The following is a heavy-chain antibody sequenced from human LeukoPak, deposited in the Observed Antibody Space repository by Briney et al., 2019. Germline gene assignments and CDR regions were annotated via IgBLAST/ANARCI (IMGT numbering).Heavy chain of an antibody. V-gene: IGHV3-74*01. CDR1: GFPFSGYW. Sequence: PGGSLRLSCAASGFPFSGYWMYWLRQAPGKGMVWVSRIKPDGSYTSYADFVKGRSTTSRDNAKNTLYLQLSSLRAEDTAVYYCARDYSSVPEYWGQGTLVTVSS. CDR3: ARDYSSVPEY. D-gene: IGHD6-19*01. CDR2: IKPDGSYT. J-gene: IGHJ4*02.